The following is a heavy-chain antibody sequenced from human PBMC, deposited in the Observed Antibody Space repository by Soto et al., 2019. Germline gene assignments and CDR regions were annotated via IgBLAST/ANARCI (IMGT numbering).Heavy chain of an antibody. CDR2: IGTSGKTI. V-gene: IGHV3-48*03. CDR1: GFTFSSYE. CDR3: ARDPAIYSGKFYYGLDV. Sequence: EVQLVESGGGLVQAGGSLRLFCAVSGFTFSSYEMNWVRQAPGKGLEWVSYIGTSGKTIYYADSVRGRFTISRDNAKNSLYLQMNSLRAEDTAVYFFARDPAIYSGKFYYGLDVWGRGTTVTVSS. J-gene: IGHJ6*02. D-gene: IGHD4-4*01.